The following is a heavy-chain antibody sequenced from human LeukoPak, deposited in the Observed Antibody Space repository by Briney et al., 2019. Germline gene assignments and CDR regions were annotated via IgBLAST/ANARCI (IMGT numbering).Heavy chain of an antibody. Sequence: SETLSLTCTVSGGSISSSSYYWGWIRQPPGKGLEWIGYIYYSGSTNYNPSLKSRVTISVDTSKNQFSLKLSSVTAADTAVYYCARSNSGYDAIDYWGQGTLVTVSS. CDR1: GGSISSSSYY. CDR3: ARSNSGYDAIDY. J-gene: IGHJ4*02. V-gene: IGHV4-61*05. D-gene: IGHD5-12*01. CDR2: IYYSGST.